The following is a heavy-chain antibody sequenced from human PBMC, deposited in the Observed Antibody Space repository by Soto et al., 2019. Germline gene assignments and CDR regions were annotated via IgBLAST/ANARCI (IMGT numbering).Heavy chain of an antibody. J-gene: IGHJ3*02. D-gene: IGHD4-4*01. V-gene: IGHV4-59*08. CDR2: VYSSGST. CDR3: ARVQLFAFDI. CDR1: DGSISSHS. Sequence: PSETLSLTCTVSDGSISSHSWNWIRQPPGRGLEWIGYVYSSGSTKYNPSLKSRVTISIDTSKNQFSLKLSSVTAADTAVYYCARVQLFAFDIWGQGTMVTVSS.